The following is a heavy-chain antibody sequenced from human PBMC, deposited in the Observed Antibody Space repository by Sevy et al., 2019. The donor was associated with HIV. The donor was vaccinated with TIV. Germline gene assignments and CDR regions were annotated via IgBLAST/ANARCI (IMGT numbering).Heavy chain of an antibody. Sequence: GGSLRLSCAASGFTFSRYWMHWVRHAPGKGLVWVSRIKTDGSDTSYADSVKGRFTISRDNTKNTLYLQMNSLRAEDTAVYYCARRPTDQSGSYWFDPWGQGTLVTVSS. CDR3: ARRPTDQSGSYWFDP. D-gene: IGHD1-26*01. V-gene: IGHV3-74*01. J-gene: IGHJ5*02. CDR2: IKTDGSDT. CDR1: GFTFSRYW.